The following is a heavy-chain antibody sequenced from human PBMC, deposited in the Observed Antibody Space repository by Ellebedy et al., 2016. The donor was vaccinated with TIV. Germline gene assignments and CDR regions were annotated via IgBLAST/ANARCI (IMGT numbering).Heavy chain of an antibody. Sequence: GESLKISXAASGFTFSTYGMTWVRQAPGKGLEWVANMNADGSEIYYGDSVKGRFTISRDNAKHSVYLQMNSLRVEDTAVYYCNKGDYMDVWGKGTTVNVS. V-gene: IGHV3-7*01. CDR1: GFTFSTYG. D-gene: IGHD3-16*01. CDR3: NKGDYMDV. CDR2: MNADGSEI. J-gene: IGHJ6*03.